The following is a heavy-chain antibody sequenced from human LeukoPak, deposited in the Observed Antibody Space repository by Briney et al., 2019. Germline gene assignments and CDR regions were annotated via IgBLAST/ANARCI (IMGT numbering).Heavy chain of an antibody. CDR2: IYSGGST. Sequence: PGGSLRLSCAASGFTFSTYNMSWVRQAPGKGLEWVSVIYSGGSTFYADSVKGRFTISRDNSKNTLYHQMNSLRAEDTAVYYCARGPDYFDCRGQGTLVTVSS. CDR1: GFTFSTYN. V-gene: IGHV3-66*01. J-gene: IGHJ4*02. CDR3: ARGPDYFDC.